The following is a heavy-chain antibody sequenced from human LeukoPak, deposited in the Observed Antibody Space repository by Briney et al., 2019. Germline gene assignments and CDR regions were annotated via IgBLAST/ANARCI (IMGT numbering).Heavy chain of an antibody. Sequence: ASVKVSCKASGYTFISYGITWVRQAPGQGLEWMGWISTYNSDTNYAQKFQGRVTMTADTSTSTTYMELRSLRSDDTAVYYCALIPYCTTATCYYFDFWDQGTLVTVSS. D-gene: IGHD2-2*01. CDR2: ISTYNSDT. V-gene: IGHV1-18*01. J-gene: IGHJ4*02. CDR1: GYTFISYG. CDR3: ALIPYCTTATCYYFDF.